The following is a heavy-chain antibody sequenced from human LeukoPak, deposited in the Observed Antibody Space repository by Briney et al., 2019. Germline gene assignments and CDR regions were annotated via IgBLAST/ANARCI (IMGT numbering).Heavy chain of an antibody. Sequence: AGGSLRLSCAASGFTIDDYGRSWVRQAQGKGLEGVSGINWNGGNTGYADSVKGRFTISRDNAKNSLYLQMNSLRAEDTALYYCARAYSGYENYYYYYYMDVWGKGTTVTVSS. CDR2: INWNGGNT. D-gene: IGHD5-12*01. CDR3: ARAYSGYENYYYYYYMDV. V-gene: IGHV3-20*04. J-gene: IGHJ6*03. CDR1: GFTIDDYG.